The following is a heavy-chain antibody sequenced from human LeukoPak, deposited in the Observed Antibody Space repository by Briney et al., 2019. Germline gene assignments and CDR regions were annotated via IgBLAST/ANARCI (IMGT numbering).Heavy chain of an antibody. CDR1: GFTFSNYA. J-gene: IGHJ6*03. CDR2: FSGSGGTT. D-gene: IGHD2-8*01. Sequence: SGDSLTLSCAASGFTFSNYAMNWVRQAPGRGLEWVSGFSGSGGTTYYADSVKGRFTISRDNSKNALYLRMNSLRVEDTAVYYCANGNRCTSPNCLGYYYFYMDVWGKGTTVTVSS. V-gene: IGHV3-23*01. CDR3: ANGNRCTSPNCLGYYYFYMDV.